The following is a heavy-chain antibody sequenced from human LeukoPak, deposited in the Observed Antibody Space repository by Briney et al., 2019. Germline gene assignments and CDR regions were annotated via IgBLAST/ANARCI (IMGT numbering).Heavy chain of an antibody. V-gene: IGHV3-23*01. CDR2: ISGSGTNT. CDR1: EFTFSSYA. Sequence: GGSLRLSCAASEFTFSSYAMNWVRQAPGKGLEWVSSISGSGTNTYYTDSVKGRFTISRDNSKNTLYLQMNSLRAEDTAVYYCAKGRQWLVNYFDYWGQGTLVTVSS. J-gene: IGHJ4*02. D-gene: IGHD6-19*01. CDR3: AKGRQWLVNYFDY.